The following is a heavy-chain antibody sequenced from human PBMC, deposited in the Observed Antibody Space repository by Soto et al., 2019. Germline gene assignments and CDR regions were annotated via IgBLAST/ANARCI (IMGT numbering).Heavy chain of an antibody. CDR3: ARDLGRAAAGHTGIDYYYYGMDV. J-gene: IGHJ6*02. CDR2: ISAYNGNT. CDR1: GYTFTSYG. D-gene: IGHD6-13*01. Sequence: VSVEVSCKASGYTFTSYGISWLRQAPGQGLEWMGWISAYNGNTNYAQKLQGRVTMTTDTSTSTAYMELRSLRSDDTAVYYCARDLGRAAAGHTGIDYYYYGMDVWGQGTTVTVSS. V-gene: IGHV1-18*01.